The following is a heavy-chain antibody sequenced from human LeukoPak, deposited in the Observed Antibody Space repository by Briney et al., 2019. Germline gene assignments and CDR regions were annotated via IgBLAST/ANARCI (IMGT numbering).Heavy chain of an antibody. J-gene: IGHJ3*02. CDR3: ARVSSIAVSGREAFDI. CDR1: GYTFTGYF. D-gene: IGHD6-19*01. Sequence: ASVKVSCKASGYTFTGYFMHWVRQAPGQGLEWMGWINPNSGGTNYAQKFQGRVTMTRDTSISTAYMELSRLRSDDTAVYYCARVSSIAVSGREAFDIWGQGTMVTVSS. CDR2: INPNSGGT. V-gene: IGHV1-2*02.